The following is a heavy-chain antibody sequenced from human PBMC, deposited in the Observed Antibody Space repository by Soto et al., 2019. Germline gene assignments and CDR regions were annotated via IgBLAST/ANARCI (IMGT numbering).Heavy chain of an antibody. V-gene: IGHV1-69*06. D-gene: IGHD7-27*01. CDR1: GGTFSSYA. CDR3: ARDTGDGTFDF. J-gene: IGHJ4*02. CDR2: IIPIFGTA. Sequence: SVKVSCKASGGTFSSYAISWVRQAPGQGLEWMGGIIPIFGTANYAQKFQGRVTITADKSTSTAYMELSSLRSEDTAVYYRARDTGDGTFDFWGQGTLVTVSS.